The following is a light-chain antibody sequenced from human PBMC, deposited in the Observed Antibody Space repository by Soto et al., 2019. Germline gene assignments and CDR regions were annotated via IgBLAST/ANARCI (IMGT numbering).Light chain of an antibody. CDR3: CSYAGSSILDV. V-gene: IGLV2-23*01. CDR2: EGS. J-gene: IGLJ1*01. Sequence: QSALPQLASVSGSPGQSITISCTGTSSDVGSYNLVSWYQHHPGKAPKLMIYEGSKRPSGVSNRFSGSKSGNTASLTISGLQAEDEADYYCCSYAGSSILDVFGTGTKLTVL. CDR1: SSDVGSYNL.